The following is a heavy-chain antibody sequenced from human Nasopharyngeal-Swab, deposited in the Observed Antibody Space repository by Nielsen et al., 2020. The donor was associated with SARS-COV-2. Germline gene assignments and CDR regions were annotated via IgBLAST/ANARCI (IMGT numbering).Heavy chain of an antibody. CDR3: ARGLRYFDWHTFFDY. J-gene: IGHJ4*02. CDR2: IYPGDSDT. V-gene: IGHV5-51*01. D-gene: IGHD3-9*01. CDR1: GYSFTSYW. Sequence: GESLKISCKGSGYSFTSYWIGWVRQMPGKGLEWMGIIYPGDSDTRYSPSFQGQITISADKSISTAYLQWSSLKASDTAMYYCARGLRYFDWHTFFDYWGQGTLVTVSS.